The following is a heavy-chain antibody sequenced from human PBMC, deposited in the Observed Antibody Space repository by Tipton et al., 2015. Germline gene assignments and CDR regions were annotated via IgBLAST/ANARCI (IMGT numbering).Heavy chain of an antibody. D-gene: IGHD3-22*01. J-gene: IGHJ2*01. Sequence: SLRLSCAASGFTFRSYWMSWVRQAPGKGLEWVANIKQDGSENYSVDSVKGRFTISRDNAKNALYLQMNSLRDEDTAVYYCARLDTMIPLWGRGTLVTVSS. CDR3: ARLDTMIPL. CDR1: GFTFRSYW. V-gene: IGHV3-7*04. CDR2: IKQDGSEN.